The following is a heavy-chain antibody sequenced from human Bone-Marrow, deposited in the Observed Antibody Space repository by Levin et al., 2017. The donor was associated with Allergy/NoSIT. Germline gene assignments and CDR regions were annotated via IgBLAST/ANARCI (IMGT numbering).Heavy chain of an antibody. CDR2: ISSSGHSK. J-gene: IGHJ6*02. V-gene: IGHV3-11*01. CDR3: ARDSRGITRTDV. Sequence: PGGSLRLSCVGSGFIFSDYYMNWIRQAPGKGLEWVAYISSSGHSKYFADSVKGRFTISRDNANNSLHLQMNSLRSEDTAVYYCARDSRGITRTDVWGQGTTVIVSS. CDR1: GFIFSDYY. D-gene: IGHD1-14*01.